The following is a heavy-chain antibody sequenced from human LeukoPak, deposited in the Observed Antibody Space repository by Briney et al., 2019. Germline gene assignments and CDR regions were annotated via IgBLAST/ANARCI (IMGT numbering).Heavy chain of an antibody. CDR3: ARVGGITIFGVVTKGFDY. CDR2: INHSGST. V-gene: IGHV4-34*01. CDR1: GGSFSGYY. D-gene: IGHD3-3*01. Sequence: SETLSLTCAVYGGSFSGYYWSWIRQPPGKGLEGMGEINHSGSTNYNPSLKSRVTISVDTSKNQFSLKLSSVTAADTAVYYCARVGGITIFGVVTKGFDYWGQGTLVTVSS. J-gene: IGHJ4*02.